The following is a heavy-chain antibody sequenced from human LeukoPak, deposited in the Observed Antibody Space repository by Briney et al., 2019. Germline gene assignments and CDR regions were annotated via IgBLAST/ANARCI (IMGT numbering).Heavy chain of an antibody. CDR1: GFTFSSYS. Sequence: GGSLRLSCAASGFTFSSYSMNWVRQAPGKGLEWVSSISSSSSYIYYADSVKGRFTISRDNAKNSLYLQMNSLRAEDTAIYYRAKHGSTSWLQYSYSYMDVWGKGTTVTVSS. J-gene: IGHJ6*03. D-gene: IGHD5-24*01. CDR2: ISSSSSYI. V-gene: IGHV3-21*04. CDR3: AKHGSTSWLQYSYSYMDV.